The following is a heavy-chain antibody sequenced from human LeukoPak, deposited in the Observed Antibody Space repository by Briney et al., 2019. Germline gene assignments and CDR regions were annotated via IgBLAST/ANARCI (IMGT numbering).Heavy chain of an antibody. CDR2: INPNSGGT. CDR1: GYTFTDFY. J-gene: IGHJ4*02. V-gene: IGHV1-2*02. CDR3: ASGGPKGPFDY. D-gene: IGHD3-16*01. Sequence: GASVKVSCKASGYTFTDFYIHWVRQAPGQGLEWMGWINPNSGGTKYAQKFQARVTMTRDTSISTAYMELSRLRSDDTAVYYCASGGPKGPFDYWGQGTLVTVSS.